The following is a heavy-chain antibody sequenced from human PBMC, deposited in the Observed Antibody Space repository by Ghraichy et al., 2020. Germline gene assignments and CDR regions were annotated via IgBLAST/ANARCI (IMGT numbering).Heavy chain of an antibody. Sequence: SETLSLTCTVSGDTICTHYWSWLRPPAGKGLESIGPVHTNVDTNSNPYLNRRVAISVDPYKNQFSLKLSFVTAAATDVYYCVRVWQSGITPLAFDIWGQGIMVTVSS. V-gene: IGHV4-4*07. CDR2: VHTNVDT. CDR3: VRVWQSGITPLAFDI. J-gene: IGHJ3*02. D-gene: IGHD3-16*01. CDR1: GDTICTHY.